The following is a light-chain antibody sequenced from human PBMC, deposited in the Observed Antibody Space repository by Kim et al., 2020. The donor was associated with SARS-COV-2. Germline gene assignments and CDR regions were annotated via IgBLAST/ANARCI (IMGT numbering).Light chain of an antibody. CDR1: QSISDS. CDR3: QHYKGYPT. Sequence: DIQMTQSPLTLSASVGDRVIITCRASQSISDSLAWYQQKPGKVPKLLIYKASNLETGVPFRFSGSGSGTEFTLTISSLQPDDFATYSYQHYKGYPTFGQGTKVDIK. J-gene: IGKJ1*01. CDR2: KAS. V-gene: IGKV1-5*03.